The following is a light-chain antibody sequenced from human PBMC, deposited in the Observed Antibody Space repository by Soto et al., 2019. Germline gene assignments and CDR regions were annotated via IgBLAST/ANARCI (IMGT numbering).Light chain of an antibody. CDR1: SSNIGAGYD. V-gene: IGLV1-40*01. J-gene: IGLJ1*01. Sequence: QSVLTQPPSVSGAPGQRVTISCTGSSSNIGAGYDVHWYQQLPGTAPKLLIYGNSNRPSGVPDRFSGSKSGTSASLAITGLQAEDEVDYYCQSYDSSLSGDVFGTGTKLTVL. CDR2: GNS. CDR3: QSYDSSLSGDV.